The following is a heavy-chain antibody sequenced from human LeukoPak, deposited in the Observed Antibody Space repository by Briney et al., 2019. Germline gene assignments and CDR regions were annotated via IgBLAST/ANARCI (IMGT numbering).Heavy chain of an antibody. CDR1: RYTFTVYY. J-gene: IGHJ4*02. D-gene: IGHD1-26*01. V-gene: IGHV1-2*06. CDR3: TRESGSYHGNDY. Sequence: ASVTVSCTASRYTFTVYYMHWVRQAPGQGLEWMGRINPNNGGTNYAQKFQGRVTMTGDTSISTAYMELSSLRSDDTAVYYCTRESGSYHGNDYWGQGTLVTVSS. CDR2: INPNNGGT.